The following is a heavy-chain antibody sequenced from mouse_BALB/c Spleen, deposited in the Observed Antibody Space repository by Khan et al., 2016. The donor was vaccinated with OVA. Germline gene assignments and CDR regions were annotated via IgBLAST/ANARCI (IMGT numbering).Heavy chain of an antibody. CDR3: ARTHER. CDR2: INPSSGDT. CDR1: GYTFTSYT. J-gene: IGHJ2*01. Sequence: QIQLVQFGAELARPGASVKMSCKASGYTFTSYTMHWVKQRPGQGLEWIGYINPSSGDTKYNQKFKDKATLTADKSSSTAYMQLSSLTSEDSAVYYCARTHERWGQGTTLTVSS. V-gene: IGHV1-4*01.